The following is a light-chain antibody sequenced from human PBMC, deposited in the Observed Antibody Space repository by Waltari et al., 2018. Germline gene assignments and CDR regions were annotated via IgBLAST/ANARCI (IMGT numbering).Light chain of an antibody. CDR1: SGDIGGSNY. CDR3: CSYVGSVYL. J-gene: IGLJ6*01. Sequence: QAALTQPRAVYGAPGTEVTISWTGTSGDIGGSNYISWYQHPPGKAPNLVIFAFSRRPSVVPVRFSGSKSVHTASLTISGLQTDDEADYYCCSYVGSVYLFGIGTQVTVL. CDR2: AFS. V-gene: IGLV2-11*01.